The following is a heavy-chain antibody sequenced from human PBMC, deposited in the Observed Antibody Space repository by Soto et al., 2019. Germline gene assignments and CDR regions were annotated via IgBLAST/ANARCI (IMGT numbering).Heavy chain of an antibody. Sequence: EVHLLESGGGLVQPGGSLRLSCAASGFTFSSYVMSWVRQAPGKGLEWVSGISGSGGSTYYADSVKGRFTISRDNSKNTLYLHMNSLRAEDTAVYYCAKMRFDSYPYYFHYWGQGTLVTVSS. D-gene: IGHD2-21*01. CDR3: AKMRFDSYPYYFHY. V-gene: IGHV3-23*01. CDR2: ISGSGGST. J-gene: IGHJ4*02. CDR1: GFTFSSYV.